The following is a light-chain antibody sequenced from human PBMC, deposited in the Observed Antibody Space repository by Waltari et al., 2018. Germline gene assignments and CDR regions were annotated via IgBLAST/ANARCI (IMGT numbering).Light chain of an antibody. CDR2: SNS. CDR3: AAWDDGLNGYV. Sequence: QSVLIQPPSASGTPGQRVTISCSGSSSNIGSNVVTWSQQLPGTAPKLLIYSNSNRPPGFPDRFSGSKSGTSASLAISGLQSADEADYYCAAWDDGLNGYVFGIGTTVTVL. V-gene: IGLV1-44*01. CDR1: SSNIGSNV. J-gene: IGLJ1*01.